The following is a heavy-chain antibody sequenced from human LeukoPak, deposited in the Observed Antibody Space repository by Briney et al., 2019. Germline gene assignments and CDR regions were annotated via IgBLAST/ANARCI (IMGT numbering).Heavy chain of an antibody. J-gene: IGHJ3*02. Sequence: GASVKVSCKASGGTFTNYAVGWVRQAPGKGLEWMGGTTPIFGSAEYAENFQGRVTVRTDESTSTAYMEMGSLRSDDTAVYYCAGALFHFDSGGYDMDGYDIWGQGTMVTVSS. CDR2: TTPIFGSA. V-gene: IGHV1-69*05. CDR1: GGTFTNYA. CDR3: AGALFHFDSGGYDMDGYDI. D-gene: IGHD3-22*01.